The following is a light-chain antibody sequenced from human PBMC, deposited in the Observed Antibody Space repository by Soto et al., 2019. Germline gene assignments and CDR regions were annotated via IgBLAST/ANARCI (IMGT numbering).Light chain of an antibody. V-gene: IGLV2-18*02. Sequence: QPVLTQPPSVSGSPGQSVTISCTGTSSDVGSYNRVSWYQQPPGTAPKLMIYEVRNRPSGVPDRFSGSKSGNTASLTISGLQAEDEADYYCSSYTSSSTLVFGGGTKVTVL. CDR1: SSDVGSYNR. CDR2: EVR. CDR3: SSYTSSSTLV. J-gene: IGLJ2*01.